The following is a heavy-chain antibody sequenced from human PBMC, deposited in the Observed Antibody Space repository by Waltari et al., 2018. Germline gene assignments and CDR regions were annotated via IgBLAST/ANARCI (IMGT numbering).Heavy chain of an antibody. CDR3: ARQPPTTVPTPRSPFDT. CDR1: AGSITTRSNK. Sequence: QPQLQESGPGLEKPSETLSPTSHVSAGSITTRSNKRLWIRQTPGKGPEWIGSIHISGSTYYNPSLRSRVTMSVDTSNNQFSLKLTSVTAADTAVYYCARQPPTTVPTPRSPFDTWGQGTMVSVSS. CDR2: IHISGST. J-gene: IGHJ3*02. D-gene: IGHD4-17*01. V-gene: IGHV4-39*07.